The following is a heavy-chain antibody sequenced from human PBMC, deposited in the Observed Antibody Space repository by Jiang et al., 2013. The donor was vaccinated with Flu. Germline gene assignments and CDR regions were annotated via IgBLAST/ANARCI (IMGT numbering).Heavy chain of an antibody. V-gene: IGHV3-23*01. CDR1: GFTFSSYA. CDR2: ISGSGGST. CDR3: AKDAYCGGDCYAIMYYYGMDV. J-gene: IGHJ6*02. D-gene: IGHD2-21*02. Sequence: SCAASGFTFSSYAMSWVRQAPGKGLEWVSAISGSGGSTYYADSVKGRFTISRDNSKNTLYLQMNSLRAEDTAVYYCAKDAYCGGDCYAIMYYYGMDVWGQGTTVTVSS.